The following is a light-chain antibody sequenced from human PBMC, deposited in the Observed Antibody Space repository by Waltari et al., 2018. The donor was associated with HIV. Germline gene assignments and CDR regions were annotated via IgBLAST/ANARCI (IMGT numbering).Light chain of an antibody. CDR2: DVS. J-gene: IGLJ3*02. V-gene: IGLV2-11*01. CDR3: CSYAGSYTLV. CDR1: SSDVGGYYY. Sequence: QSALTQPRSVSGSPGQSVTISCTGTSSDVGGYYYVSWYQQNPGKAPKLMIYDVSKRPSGVPDRFSGSKSGNTASLTISGLQAEDEADYYCCSYAGSYTLVFGGGTKVTVL.